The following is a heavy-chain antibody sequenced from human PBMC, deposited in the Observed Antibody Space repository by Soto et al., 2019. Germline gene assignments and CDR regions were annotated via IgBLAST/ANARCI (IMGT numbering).Heavy chain of an antibody. J-gene: IGHJ6*02. CDR2: ISAYNGNT. V-gene: IGHV1-18*01. D-gene: IGHD5-18*01. Sequence: ASVKVSCTASGYTFTSYGISWVRQAPGQGLEWMGWISAYNGNTNYAQKLQGRVTMTTDTSTSTAYMELRSLRSDDTAVYYCARDDYSYGYDNYYYYGMDVWGQGTTVTVSS. CDR3: ARDDYSYGYDNYYYYGMDV. CDR1: GYTFTSYG.